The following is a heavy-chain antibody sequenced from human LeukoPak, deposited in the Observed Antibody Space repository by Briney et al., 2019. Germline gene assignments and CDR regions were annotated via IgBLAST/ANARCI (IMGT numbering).Heavy chain of an antibody. Sequence: GGSLRLSCAAPGFTFSSYGMHWVRQAPGKGLEWVAFIRYDGSNKYYADSVKGRFTISRDNSKNTLYLQMNSLRAEDTAVYYCAKSTVPGSHYYYYYMDVWGKGTTVTISS. CDR2: IRYDGSNK. J-gene: IGHJ6*03. CDR1: GFTFSSYG. V-gene: IGHV3-30*02. D-gene: IGHD4-17*01. CDR3: AKSTVPGSHYYYYYMDV.